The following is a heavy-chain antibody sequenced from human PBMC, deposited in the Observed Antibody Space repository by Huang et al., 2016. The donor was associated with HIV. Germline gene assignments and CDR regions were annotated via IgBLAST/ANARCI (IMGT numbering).Heavy chain of an antibody. CDR2: ISYDGSNK. V-gene: IGHV3-30*18. D-gene: IGHD1-26*01. Sequence: VQLVESGGGVVQPGRSLRLACAACGFSFSTYGLHWVRQAPGKGLEWVAVISYDGSNKYYAHSVKGRFTIARDNSENKVYLQMNSLRHEDTTVYYCAKDGADEEWDIDYWGQGTLVTVSS. CDR3: AKDGADEEWDIDY. J-gene: IGHJ4*02. CDR1: GFSFSTYG.